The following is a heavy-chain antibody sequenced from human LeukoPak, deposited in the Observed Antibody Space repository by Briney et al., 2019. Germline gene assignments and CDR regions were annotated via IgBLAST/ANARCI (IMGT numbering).Heavy chain of an antibody. CDR1: GFTFDDYA. V-gene: IGHV3-9*01. J-gene: IGHJ4*02. Sequence: PGRSLRLSCAASGFTFDDYAMHWVRQAPGKDLEWVSGISWNSGSIGYADSVKGRFTISRDNAKNSLYLQMNSLRAEDTALYYCAKDLGYSGYDSIFDYWGQGTLVTVSS. CDR3: AKDLGYSGYDSIFDY. CDR2: ISWNSGSI. D-gene: IGHD5-12*01.